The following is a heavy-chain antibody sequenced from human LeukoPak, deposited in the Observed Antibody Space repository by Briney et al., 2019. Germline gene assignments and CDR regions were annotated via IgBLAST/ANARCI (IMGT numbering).Heavy chain of an antibody. D-gene: IGHD6-25*01. Sequence: PSETLSLTCTVSGGSFSSYYWTWIRQSPGKGLEWIGRINNSGSTNYNPSLRRRVTMTVNTSKIHISLNRASVTAADTAVCYCAGEGGDPRWLDPWGQGTLVTVSS. CDR1: GGSFSSYY. V-gene: IGHV4-4*07. CDR3: AGEGGDPRWLDP. CDR2: INNSGST. J-gene: IGHJ5*02.